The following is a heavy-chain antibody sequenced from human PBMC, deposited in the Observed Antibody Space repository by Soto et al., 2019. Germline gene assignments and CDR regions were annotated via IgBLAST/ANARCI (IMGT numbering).Heavy chain of an antibody. V-gene: IGHV4-4*02. CDR1: GVSISSGNW. CDR3: SRLVYDTRLNYMYFDF. Sequence: PSVTLSLTCAVSGVSISSGNWWTWVRQSPQRGLEYIGEIFHDGTANYYPSFERRVAISVDTSKNQFSLKLTSVTAADTAIYFCSRLVYDTRLNYMYFDFWGQGTLVTVSS. J-gene: IGHJ4*02. D-gene: IGHD3-10*01. CDR2: IFHDGTA.